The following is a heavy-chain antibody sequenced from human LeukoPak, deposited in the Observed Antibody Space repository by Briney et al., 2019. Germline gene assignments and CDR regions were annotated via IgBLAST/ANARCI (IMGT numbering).Heavy chain of an antibody. Sequence: GGSLRLSCAASGFTFSSYGINWVPQAPGKGLGWVSGVNSGGGTKNYADSVKGRYSISRDNSKNTLYLQMNSLGGEGTAVYYCAKRGGSRIYALDYGGRGTLVSV. CDR1: GFTFSSYG. CDR2: VNSGGGTK. J-gene: IGHJ4*02. V-gene: IGHV3-23*01. D-gene: IGHD3-10*01. CDR3: AKRGGSRIYALDY.